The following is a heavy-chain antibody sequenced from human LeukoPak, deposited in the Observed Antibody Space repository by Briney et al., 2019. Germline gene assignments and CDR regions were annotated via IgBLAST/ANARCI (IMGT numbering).Heavy chain of an antibody. D-gene: IGHD3-9*01. CDR3: ASEPTYYDILTGYFQLDY. CDR2: INLSGGST. V-gene: IGHV1-46*01. CDR1: GYTFTSYY. J-gene: IGHJ4*02. Sequence: ASVKVSCKASGYTFTSYYMHWVRQAPGQGLEWMGIINLSGGSTSYAQKFQGRVTMTRDTSTSTVYMELSSLRSEDTAVYYCASEPTYYDILTGYFQLDYWGQGTLVTVSS.